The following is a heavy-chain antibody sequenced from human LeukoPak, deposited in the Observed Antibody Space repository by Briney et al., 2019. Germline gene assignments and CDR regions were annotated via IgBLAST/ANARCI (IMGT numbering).Heavy chain of an antibody. CDR1: GYTFTSYG. D-gene: IGHD6-6*01. Sequence: GASVKVSCKASGYTFTSYGISWVRQAPGQGLEWMGWINPNSGGTNYAQKFQGRVTMTRDTSISTAYMELSRLRSDDTTVYYCARVKYLAARPTYWGQGTLVTVSS. CDR2: INPNSGGT. CDR3: ARVKYLAARPTY. J-gene: IGHJ4*02. V-gene: IGHV1-2*02.